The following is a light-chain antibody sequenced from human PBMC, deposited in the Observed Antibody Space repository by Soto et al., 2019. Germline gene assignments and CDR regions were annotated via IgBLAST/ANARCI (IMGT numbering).Light chain of an antibody. V-gene: IGKV1-33*01. CDR1: QDISNY. CDR3: QQYDNLPLT. CDR2: DAS. Sequence: QMTQSPCYLSASVGDTVTITREASQDISNYLNWYQQKPGKAPKLLIYDASNLETGVPSRFSGSGSGTDFTFTISSLQPEDIATYYCQQYDNLPLTVGGGTKVEIK. J-gene: IGKJ4*01.